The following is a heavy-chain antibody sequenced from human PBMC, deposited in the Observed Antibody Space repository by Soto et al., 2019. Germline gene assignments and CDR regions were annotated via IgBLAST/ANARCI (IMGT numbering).Heavy chain of an antibody. CDR2: INHSGST. V-gene: IGHV4-34*01. D-gene: IGHD3-9*01. CDR1: GGSFSGYY. Sequence: SETLSLTCAVYGGSFSGYYWSWIRQPPGKGLEWIGEINHSGSTNYNPSLKSRVTISVDTSKNQFSLKLSSVTAADTAVYYCASNLRYFDWLLFFDYWGQGTLVTSPQ. J-gene: IGHJ4*02. CDR3: ASNLRYFDWLLFFDY.